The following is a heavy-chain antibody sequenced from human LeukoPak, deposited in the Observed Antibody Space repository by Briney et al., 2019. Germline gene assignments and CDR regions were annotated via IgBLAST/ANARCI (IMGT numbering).Heavy chain of an antibody. V-gene: IGHV3-30-3*01. Sequence: SLRLLCAVCGYLFNSYAMQCVRQARGKALEEVADIPYDGCNKHYADSVKDRFTISRDNTKNTLYLQMISLRAEDTAVYDCARDDGAIDFDYGDQGNVITV. CDR1: GYLFNSYA. CDR3: ARDDGAIDFDY. CDR2: IPYDGCNK. D-gene: IGHD4-17*01. J-gene: IGHJ4*02.